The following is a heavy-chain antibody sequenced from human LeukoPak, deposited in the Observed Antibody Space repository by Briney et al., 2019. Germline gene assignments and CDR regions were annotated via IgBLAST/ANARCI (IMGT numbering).Heavy chain of an antibody. Sequence: ASVKVSCKASGYTFTSYDINWVRQATGQGLEWMGWMNPNSGNTGYAQKFQGRVTMTRNTSISTAYMELSRLRSDDTAVYYCARDVGYNWNYEVDYWGQGTLVTVSS. CDR2: MNPNSGNT. CDR3: ARDVGYNWNYEVDY. D-gene: IGHD1-7*01. V-gene: IGHV1-8*01. J-gene: IGHJ4*02. CDR1: GYTFTSYD.